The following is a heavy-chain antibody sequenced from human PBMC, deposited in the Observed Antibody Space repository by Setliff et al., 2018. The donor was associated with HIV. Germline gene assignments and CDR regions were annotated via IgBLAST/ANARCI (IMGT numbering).Heavy chain of an antibody. CDR1: GYSFTNHY. J-gene: IGHJ3*02. D-gene: IGHD5-12*01. CDR2: INPTGGST. CDR3: ASAGAWQRNALGI. Sequence: ASVKVSCKPSGYSFTNHYMHWVRQAPGQGLEWMGVINPTGGSTRNTQRFQGXXXXTRDTSTSTVYMELSSLRSEDTAVYYCASAGAWQRNALGIWGQGTXXXVSS. V-gene: IGHV1-46*01.